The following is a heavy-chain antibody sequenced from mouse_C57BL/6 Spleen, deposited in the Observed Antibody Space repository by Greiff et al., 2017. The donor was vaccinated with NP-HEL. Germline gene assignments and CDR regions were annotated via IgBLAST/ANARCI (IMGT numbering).Heavy chain of an antibody. V-gene: IGHV1-82*01. CDR3: ARGGLLLDY. CDR1: GYAFSSSW. CDR2: IYPGEGDT. J-gene: IGHJ2*01. D-gene: IGHD2-3*01. Sequence: QVQLQQSGPELVKPGASVKISCKASGYAFSSSWMNWVKQRPGKGLEWIGRIYPGEGDTNYNGKFKGKATLTADKSSSKAYMQLSSRTSEDSAVYFCARGGLLLDYWGQGTTLTVSS.